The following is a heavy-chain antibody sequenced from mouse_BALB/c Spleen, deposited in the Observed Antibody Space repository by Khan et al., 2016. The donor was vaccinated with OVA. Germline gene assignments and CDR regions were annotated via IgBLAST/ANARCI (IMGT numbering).Heavy chain of an antibody. CDR2: INPRSGYT. CDR1: GYTFTSNT. V-gene: IGHV1-4*01. CDR3: ASRATGYTMDY. Sequence: VQLQESGAELARPGASVRMSCKASGYTFTSNTMHWAKQRPGQGLEWIGYINPRSGYTNYNQNFKDKATLTADKSSSTAYMQLSSLTSEDSAVYYCASRATGYTMDYWGQGTSVTVSS. J-gene: IGHJ4*01.